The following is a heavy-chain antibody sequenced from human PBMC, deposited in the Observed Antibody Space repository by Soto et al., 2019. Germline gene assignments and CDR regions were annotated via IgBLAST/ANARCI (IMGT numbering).Heavy chain of an antibody. Sequence: ASVKVSCKASGYIFTAYSMHWVRQAPGQGLEWMGVVNPSGGSTNYAQKFQGRITMTRDTSTSTVYMDLSSLTSEDTAVYYCARRPSTSGWRHYFDYWGQGALVTVSS. CDR1: GYIFTAYS. CDR2: VNPSGGST. V-gene: IGHV1-46*01. CDR3: ARRPSTSGWRHYFDY. J-gene: IGHJ4*02. D-gene: IGHD6-19*01.